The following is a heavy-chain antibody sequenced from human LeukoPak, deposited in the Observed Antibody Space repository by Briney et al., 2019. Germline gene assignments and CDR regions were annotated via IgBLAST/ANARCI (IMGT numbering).Heavy chain of an antibody. J-gene: IGHJ4*02. CDR1: GVSISSYY. CDR2: IYYSGST. D-gene: IGHD1-26*01. Sequence: SETLSLTCTVSGVSISSYYWSWIRQPPGKGLEWIGYIYYSGSTNYNPSLKSRVTISVNTSKNQFSLKLSSVTAADTAVYYCARVSGGTYPDYWGQGTLVTVSP. CDR3: ARVSGGTYPDY. V-gene: IGHV4-59*01.